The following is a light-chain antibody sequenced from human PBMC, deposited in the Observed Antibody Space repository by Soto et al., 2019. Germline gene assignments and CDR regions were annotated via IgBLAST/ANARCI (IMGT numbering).Light chain of an antibody. V-gene: IGLV2-14*01. Sequence: HSVLAQPASMSGSPGQPITISCTGSGSDIATFNYVSWYQQYPGKAPKLLIYQVTSRASGVSHRFSGSKSGNTAALTISGPQPEDEAEYYCNSYSSTSFYVFGTGTKVTVL. J-gene: IGLJ1*01. CDR2: QVT. CDR3: NSYSSTSFYV. CDR1: GSDIATFNY.